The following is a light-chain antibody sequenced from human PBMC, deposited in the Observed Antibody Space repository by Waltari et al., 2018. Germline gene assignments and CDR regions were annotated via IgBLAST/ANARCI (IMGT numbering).Light chain of an antibody. CDR3: QHYVRLPVT. CDR1: QSVGRN. J-gene: IGKJ1*01. CDR2: GAS. Sequence: EIVLTQSPGTLSLSPGERVTLSCRASQSVGRNLVWYQQKPGQAPSLLMYGASNRATGIPDRFSGSVSGTDFSLTISRLEPEDFAVYYCQHYVRLPVTFGQGTKVEIK. V-gene: IGKV3-20*01.